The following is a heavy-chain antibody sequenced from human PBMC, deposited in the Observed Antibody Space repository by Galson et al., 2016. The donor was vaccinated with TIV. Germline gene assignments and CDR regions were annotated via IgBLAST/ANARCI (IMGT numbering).Heavy chain of an antibody. CDR1: GFTFNDYG. Sequence: SLRLSCAASGFTFNDYGMTWVRQAPGKGLEWVSDIIWNGGITAYADSVKGRFTISRDNAKNSLYLQMNSLRAEDTALYLCARHVTCGGDCYYFDLGGQGTLVTVSS. J-gene: IGHJ4*02. D-gene: IGHD2-21*01. CDR2: IIWNGGIT. V-gene: IGHV3-20*01. CDR3: ARHVTCGGDCYYFDL.